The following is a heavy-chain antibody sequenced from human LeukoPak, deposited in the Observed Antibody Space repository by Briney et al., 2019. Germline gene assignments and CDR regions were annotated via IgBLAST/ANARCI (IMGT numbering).Heavy chain of an antibody. V-gene: IGHV1-46*01. CDR1: GHTFTTYY. Sequence: ASVNVSCKASGHTFTTYYVHLVRHAPGQGLEWMGVINPSGDGTNYPQRFQGRLTLTRDTSTSTVYMELSSLISEDTAVYYCARDRGIFGVVKGVYYYGMDVWGQGTTVTVS. D-gene: IGHD3-3*02. CDR2: INPSGDGT. CDR3: ARDRGIFGVVKGVYYYGMDV. J-gene: IGHJ6*02.